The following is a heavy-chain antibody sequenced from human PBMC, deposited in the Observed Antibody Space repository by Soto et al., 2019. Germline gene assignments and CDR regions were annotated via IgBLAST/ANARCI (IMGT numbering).Heavy chain of an antibody. CDR3: ATLDKYCSGGSCYPVGFDY. V-gene: IGHV4-39*01. CDR1: GGSISSSSYY. Sequence: SETLSLTCTVSGGSISSSSYYWGWIRQPPGKGLEWIGSIYYSGSTYYSPSLKSRVTISVDTSKNQFSLKLSSVTAADTAVYYCATLDKYCSGGSCYPVGFDYWGQGTLVTVSS. D-gene: IGHD2-15*01. CDR2: IYYSGST. J-gene: IGHJ4*02.